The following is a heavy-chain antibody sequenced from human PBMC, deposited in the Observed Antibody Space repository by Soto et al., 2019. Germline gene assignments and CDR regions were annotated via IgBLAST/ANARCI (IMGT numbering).Heavy chain of an antibody. D-gene: IGHD2-21*02. J-gene: IGHJ4*02. V-gene: IGHV4-39*01. CDR2: IYYSGST. CDR3: ARHNCGGDCYSGLYFDY. CDR1: GGSISSSSYY. Sequence: QLQLRESGPGLVKPSETLSLTCTVSGGSISSSSYYWGWIRQPPGKGLEWIGSIYYSGSTYYNPSLKSRVTISVDTSKNQFSLKLSSVTAADTAVYYCARHNCGGDCYSGLYFDYWGQGTLVTVSS.